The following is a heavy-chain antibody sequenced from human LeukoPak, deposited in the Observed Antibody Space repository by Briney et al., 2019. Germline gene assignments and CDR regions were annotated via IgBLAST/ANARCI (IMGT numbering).Heavy chain of an antibody. CDR1: GGSISSYY. V-gene: IGHV4-59*08. CDR2: IYYSGST. CDR3: ARQIWSPYYFDY. D-gene: IGHD3-10*01. J-gene: IGHJ4*02. Sequence: SETLSLTCTVSGGSISSYYWSWIRQPPGKGLEWIGYIYYSGSTNYNPSLKSRVTISVDTSKNQFSLKLSSVTAADTAVYYCARQIWSPYYFDYWGQGTLVTVSS.